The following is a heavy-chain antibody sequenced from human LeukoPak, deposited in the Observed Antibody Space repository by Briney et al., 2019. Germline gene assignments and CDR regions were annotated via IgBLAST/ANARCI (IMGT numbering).Heavy chain of an antibody. J-gene: IGHJ4*02. CDR3: AKDLYDSSGSRYDY. CDR2: MSGSGSST. CDR1: GFTFSNYA. D-gene: IGHD3-22*01. V-gene: IGHV3-23*01. Sequence: GGSLRLPCAASGFTFSNYAMSWVRQAPGKGLEWVSAMSGSGSSTWYADSVKGRLTISRDNSKNTLFLQMNSLRAVDTAVYYCAKDLYDSSGSRYDYWGQGTLVTVSS.